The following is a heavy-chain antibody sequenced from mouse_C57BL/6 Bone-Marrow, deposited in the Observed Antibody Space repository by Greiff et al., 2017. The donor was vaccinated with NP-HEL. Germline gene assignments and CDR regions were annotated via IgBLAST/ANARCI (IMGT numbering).Heavy chain of an antibody. D-gene: IGHD2-5*01. CDR2: IDPSDSYT. CDR1: GYTFTSYW. Sequence: VQLQQSGAELVKPGASVKLSCKASGYTFTSYWMQWVKQRPGQGLEWIGEIDPSDSYTNYNQKFKGKATLTVDTSSSTAYMQLSSLTSEDSAVYYCAIYSNYEAWFAYWGQGTLVTVSA. J-gene: IGHJ3*01. CDR3: AIYSNYEAWFAY. V-gene: IGHV1-50*01.